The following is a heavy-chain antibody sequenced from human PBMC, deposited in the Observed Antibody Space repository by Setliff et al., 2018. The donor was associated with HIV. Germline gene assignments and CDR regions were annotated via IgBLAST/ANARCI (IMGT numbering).Heavy chain of an antibody. J-gene: IGHJ6*02. D-gene: IGHD3-22*01. CDR1: GASVSTYS. CDR2: FHYTGST. V-gene: IGHV4-59*02. Sequence: PSETLSLTCTVSGASVSTYSWTFARQPPGKKLEWIGYFHYTGSTNYNPSLKSRVTISVATSKNQFSLKLNSVTTADTAVYYCARSRTSSGYYGVTGYGMDVWGQGTTVTVSS. CDR3: ARSRTSSGYYGVTGYGMDV.